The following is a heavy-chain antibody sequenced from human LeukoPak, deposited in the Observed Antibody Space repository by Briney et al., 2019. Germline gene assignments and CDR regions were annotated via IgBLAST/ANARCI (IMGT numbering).Heavy chain of an antibody. V-gene: IGHV3-33*01. CDR2: IRYDGSKK. Sequence: GGSLRLSCAASGFAFSSYGMHWVRQAPGKGLEWVAVIRYDGSKKYHADSVKGRFTISKDDSKNTLYLQMNSLRAEDTAVYYCARDGGIGLDYWGQGTLVTVSS. D-gene: IGHD3-3*01. J-gene: IGHJ4*02. CDR3: ARDGGIGLDY. CDR1: GFAFSSYG.